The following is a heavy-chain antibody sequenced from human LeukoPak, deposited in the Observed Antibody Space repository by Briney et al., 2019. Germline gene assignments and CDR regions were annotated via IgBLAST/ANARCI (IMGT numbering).Heavy chain of an antibody. Sequence: PGGSLRLSCAASGFTFSSYAMHWVRQAPGKGLEWVAVISYDGSNKYYADSVKGRFTISRDNSKNTLYLQMNSLRAEDTAVYYCARDFRRISEYWGQGTLVTVSS. CDR1: GFTFSSYA. CDR2: ISYDGSNK. D-gene: IGHD3-16*02. V-gene: IGHV3-30-3*01. CDR3: ARDFRRISEY. J-gene: IGHJ4*02.